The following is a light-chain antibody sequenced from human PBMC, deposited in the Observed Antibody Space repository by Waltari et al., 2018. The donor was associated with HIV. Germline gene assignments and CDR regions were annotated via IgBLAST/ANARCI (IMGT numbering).Light chain of an antibody. Sequence: EIVMTQSPATLSVSPGDRATLSCRASQSVRYNLAWYQQKLGQAPRLLIYGASTRATDIPARFSGSGYGTEFTLTISSLQSDDFVVYYCQQYDNWPPLTFGGGTKVEI. V-gene: IGKV3-15*01. J-gene: IGKJ4*01. CDR2: GAS. CDR1: QSVRYN. CDR3: QQYDNWPPLT.